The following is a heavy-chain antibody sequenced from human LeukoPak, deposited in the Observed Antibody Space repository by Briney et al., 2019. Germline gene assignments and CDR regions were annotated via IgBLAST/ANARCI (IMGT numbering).Heavy chain of an antibody. D-gene: IGHD2-8*01. CDR1: GGSFSGYY. V-gene: IGHV4-34*01. J-gene: IGHJ4*02. CDR3: ARAPLYCTNGVCLDYFDY. Sequence: SETLSLTCAVYGGSFSGYYWSWIRQPPGKGLEWIGEINHSGSTNYNPSLKSRVTISVDTSKNQFSLKLSSVTAADTAVHYCARAPLYCTNGVCLDYFDYWGQGTLVTVSS. CDR2: INHSGST.